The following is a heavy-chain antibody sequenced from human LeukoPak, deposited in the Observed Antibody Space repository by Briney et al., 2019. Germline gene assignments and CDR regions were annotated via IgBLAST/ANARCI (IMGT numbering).Heavy chain of an antibody. CDR3: AKGTLGSCSGAACYEFDN. CDR1: GFTVSSNY. V-gene: IGHV3-53*01. Sequence: PGGSLRLSCAASGFTVSSNYMSWVRQAPGKGLEWVSVIYRGGSTYYALSVKGRITTSRGNSKTTLYLQMNSLRADDTALYYCAKGTLGSCSGAACYEFDNWGQGTLVTVSS. D-gene: IGHD2-2*01. J-gene: IGHJ4*02. CDR2: IYRGGST.